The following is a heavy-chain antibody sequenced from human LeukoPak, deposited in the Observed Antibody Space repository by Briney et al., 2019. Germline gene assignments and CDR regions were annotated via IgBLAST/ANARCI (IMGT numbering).Heavy chain of an antibody. CDR2: INTDGSST. V-gene: IGHV3-74*01. CDR1: GFTFSSYW. J-gene: IGHJ4*02. Sequence: GGSLRLSCAASGFTFSSYWMHWVRQGPGKGLVWVSRINTDGSSTSYADSVKGRFTISRDNAKNTLYLVMNSLRAEDTAVYYCASNSRYSGTYDDYWGQGTLVTVSS. D-gene: IGHD1-26*01. CDR3: ASNSRYSGTYDDY.